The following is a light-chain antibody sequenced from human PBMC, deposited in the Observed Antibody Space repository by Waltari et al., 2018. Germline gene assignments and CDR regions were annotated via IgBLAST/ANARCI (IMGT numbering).Light chain of an antibody. CDR2: ADS. Sequence: QSVLTQPPSVSGAPGQRVTIPCTGGRSNIGAGYDVHWYQQFPGTAPKLLIYADSNRPPGVPDRFSVSKSGTSASLAISGLQTEDEADYYCQSYDSSLSGSGGVFGGGTKLTVL. CDR3: QSYDSSLSGSGGV. J-gene: IGLJ3*02. CDR1: RSNIGAGYD. V-gene: IGLV1-40*01.